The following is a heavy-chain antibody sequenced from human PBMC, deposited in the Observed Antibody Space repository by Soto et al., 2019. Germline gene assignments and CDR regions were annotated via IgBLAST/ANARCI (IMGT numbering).Heavy chain of an antibody. CDR2: IYHSGSA. CDR3: ARVTILEYWFAP. J-gene: IGHJ5*02. CDR1: SYSISGGFY. Sequence: SATLSLTCAVSSYSISGGFYWAWIRQPPGKGLEWIGNIYHSGSAHYNPSLKSRVTMSVDTSKNNFSLRLTSVTAADTAVYDWARVTILEYWFAPRGQRILVTVAS. V-gene: IGHV4-38-2*01. D-gene: IGHD3-3*01.